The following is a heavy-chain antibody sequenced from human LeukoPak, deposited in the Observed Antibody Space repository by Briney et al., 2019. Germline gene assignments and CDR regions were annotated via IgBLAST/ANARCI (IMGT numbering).Heavy chain of an antibody. V-gene: IGHV3-23*01. D-gene: IGHD2-2*01. Sequence: ETLSLTCTVSGGSISSYYWSWVRQAPGKGLEWVSAISGSGGSTYYADSVKGRFTISRDNSKNTLYLQMNSLRAEDTAVYYCAKSARDIVVVPAAIDYWGQGTLVTVSS. CDR1: GGSISSYY. CDR3: AKSARDIVVVPAAIDY. CDR2: ISGSGGST. J-gene: IGHJ4*02.